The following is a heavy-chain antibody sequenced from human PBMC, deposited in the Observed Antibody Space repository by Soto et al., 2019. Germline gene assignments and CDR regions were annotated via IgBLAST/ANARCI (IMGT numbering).Heavy chain of an antibody. Sequence: SETLSLTCTVSSGSISSTIYSWDWIRQPPGKGLEWIGSIYYSGSTYYNPSLKSRVTISVDTSKNQFSLKLSSVTAADTAVYYCARHTPAISISDHWGQGTLVTV. V-gene: IGHV4-39*01. CDR1: SGSISSTIYS. CDR2: IYYSGST. CDR3: ARHTPAISISDH. J-gene: IGHJ4*02. D-gene: IGHD2-15*01.